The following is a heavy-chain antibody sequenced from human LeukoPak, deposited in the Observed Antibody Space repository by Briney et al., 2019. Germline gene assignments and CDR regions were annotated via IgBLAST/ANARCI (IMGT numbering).Heavy chain of an antibody. V-gene: IGHV4-34*01. Sequence: PSETLSLTCAVYGGSFSGYYWSWIRQPPGKGLEWIGEINHSGSTNYNPSLKSRVTISVDTSKNQFSLKLSSVTAADTAVYYSARGRTTVVKSWFDPWGQGTLVTVSS. CDR2: INHSGST. CDR3: ARGRTTVVKSWFDP. CDR1: GGSFSGYY. D-gene: IGHD4-23*01. J-gene: IGHJ5*02.